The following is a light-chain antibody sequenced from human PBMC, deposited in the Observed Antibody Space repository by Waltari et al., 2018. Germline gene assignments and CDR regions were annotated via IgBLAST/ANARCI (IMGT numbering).Light chain of an antibody. J-gene: IGLJ3*02. CDR1: NHNLGLNY. Sequence: QSILTQPPSVSAAPGKRVTVACSGNNHNLGLNYVSWSQQLPGKAPKLLIYEDVKRPSDIPARFPASKSGTSATLAISGLQTGDEADYYCGTWDISQTPRQVFGGGTKVTVL. CDR2: EDV. CDR3: GTWDISQTPRQV. V-gene: IGLV1-51*02.